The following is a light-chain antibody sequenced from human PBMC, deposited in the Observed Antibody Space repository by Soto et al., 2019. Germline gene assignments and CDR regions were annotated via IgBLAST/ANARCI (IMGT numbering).Light chain of an antibody. CDR1: QAIRND. V-gene: IGKV1-17*01. CDR3: LQYYSYPQT. J-gene: IGKJ1*01. CDR2: VAS. Sequence: DIQMTQSPSSLSASVGDRVSITFRASQAIRNDLAWYQQKPGKAPERLIYVASSLQSGVPSRFSGSGSGTEFSLAITSLQPEDFATYYCLQYYSYPQTFGQGTKWIS.